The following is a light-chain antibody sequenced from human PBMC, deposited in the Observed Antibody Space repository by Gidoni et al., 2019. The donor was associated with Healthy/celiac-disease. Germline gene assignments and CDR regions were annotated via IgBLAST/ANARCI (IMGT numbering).Light chain of an antibody. J-gene: IGKJ1*01. V-gene: IGKV1-39*01. CDR3: QQSYRTPRT. CDR2: AAS. CDR1: QIISSY. Sequence: DIQLTQSPSSLSASVGDRVTITCRASQIISSYLNWYQQKPGKAPKLLIYAASSLQSGVPSRLSGSGSGTDFTLTISSLEPEDFATYYCQQSYRTPRTFGQGTKVEIK.